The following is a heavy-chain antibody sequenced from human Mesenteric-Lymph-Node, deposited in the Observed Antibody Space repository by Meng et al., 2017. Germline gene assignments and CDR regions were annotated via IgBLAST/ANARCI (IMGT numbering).Heavy chain of an antibody. CDR2: ISAYNGNT. Sequence: QVQWVQFGGEVKKPGASLKVSCKASGYTFTNYGITWVRQAPGQGLEWMGWISAYNGNTNYAQTLQGRVTMTTDTSTSTAYMELRSLISDDTAVYYCAKDYYSDYVYDYWGQGTLVTVSS. D-gene: IGHD4-11*01. CDR1: GYTFTNYG. V-gene: IGHV1-18*01. CDR3: AKDYYSDYVYDY. J-gene: IGHJ4*02.